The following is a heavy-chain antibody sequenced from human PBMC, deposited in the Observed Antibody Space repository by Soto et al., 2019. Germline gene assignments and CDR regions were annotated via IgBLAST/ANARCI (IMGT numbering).Heavy chain of an antibody. CDR3: ARDRSIVVVVDATGFHY. CDR2: INAGNGNT. CDR1: GYTFTSYA. Sequence: GASVKVSCKASGYTFTSYAMHWVRQAPGQRLEWMGWINAGNGNTKYSQKFQGRVTITRDTSASTAYMELSSLRSEDTAVYYCARDRSIVVVVDATGFHYWGQGTMVTVYS. J-gene: IGHJ4*02. D-gene: IGHD2-15*01. V-gene: IGHV1-3*01.